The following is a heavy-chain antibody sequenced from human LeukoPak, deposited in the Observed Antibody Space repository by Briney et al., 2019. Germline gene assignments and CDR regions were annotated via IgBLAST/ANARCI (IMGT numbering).Heavy chain of an antibody. Sequence: ASVKVSCKASGGTFSSYAISWVRQAPGQGLEWMGWINPNSGGTNYAQKFQGRVTMTRDTSISTAYMELSRLRSDDTAVYYCARDPYYGSGSGDYWGQGTLVTVSS. CDR3: ARDPYYGSGSGDY. CDR2: INPNSGGT. CDR1: GGTFSSYA. D-gene: IGHD3-10*01. V-gene: IGHV1-2*02. J-gene: IGHJ4*02.